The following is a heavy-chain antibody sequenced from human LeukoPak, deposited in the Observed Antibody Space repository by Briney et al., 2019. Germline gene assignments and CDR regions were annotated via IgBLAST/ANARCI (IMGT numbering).Heavy chain of an antibody. Sequence: PSETLSLTCTVSGGSISSYYWSWIRQPAGQGLEWIGRIYTSGSTNYNPSLKSRVTMSVDTSKNQFSLKLSSVTAADTAVYYCARDQGFLWFGEGVYYYYMDVWGKGTTVTISS. CDR2: IYTSGST. CDR3: ARDQGFLWFGEGVYYYYMDV. V-gene: IGHV4-4*07. D-gene: IGHD3-10*01. J-gene: IGHJ6*03. CDR1: GGSISSYY.